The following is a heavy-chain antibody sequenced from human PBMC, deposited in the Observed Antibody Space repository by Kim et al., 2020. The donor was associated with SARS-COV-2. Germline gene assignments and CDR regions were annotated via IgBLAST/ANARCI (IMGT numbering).Heavy chain of an antibody. J-gene: IGHJ4*02. D-gene: IGHD3-16*02. CDR3: VKDLLIGLTSPDGCY. V-gene: IGHV3-64D*09. Sequence: DSVKGRFTISRDNSKNTLYLQMSSLRAEDTAVYYCVKDLLIGLTSPDGCYWGQGTLVTVSS.